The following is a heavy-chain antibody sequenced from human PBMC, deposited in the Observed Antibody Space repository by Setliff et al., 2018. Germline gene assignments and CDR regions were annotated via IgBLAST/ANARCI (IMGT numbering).Heavy chain of an antibody. J-gene: IGHJ4*02. CDR1: GGSISSYY. CDR3: ARLRGAFDY. V-gene: IGHV4-59*01. D-gene: IGHD3-16*01. Sequence: PSETLSLTCTVSGGSISSYYWSWIRQPPGKRLEWIGYIYYSGSTNHNPSLESRVTISVDTSKSQFSLRLNSATAADTAVYYCARLRGAFDYWGQGTLVTVSS. CDR2: IYYSGST.